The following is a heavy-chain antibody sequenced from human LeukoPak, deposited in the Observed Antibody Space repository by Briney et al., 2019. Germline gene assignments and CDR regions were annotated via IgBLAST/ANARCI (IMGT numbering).Heavy chain of an antibody. CDR3: AKAPVTSCRGAYCYPFDY. V-gene: IGHV3-23*01. Sequence: GGTLRLSCAASGFTFSSYGMSWVRQAPGKGLEWVSAISGSGGSTYYADSVKGRFTISRDSSKNTLYLQMNSLRAEDAAVYYCAKAPVTSCRGAYCYPFDYWGQGTLVTVSS. J-gene: IGHJ4*02. D-gene: IGHD2-21*01. CDR1: GFTFSSYG. CDR2: ISGSGGST.